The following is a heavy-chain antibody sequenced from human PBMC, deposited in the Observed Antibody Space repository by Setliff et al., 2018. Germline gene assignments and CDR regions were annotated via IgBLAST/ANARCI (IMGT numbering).Heavy chain of an antibody. CDR1: GGSFSDYY. Sequence: SETLSLTCAASGGSFSDYYWTWIRQPPGKGLEWIGEINHSGSTNYNPSLKSRVTVSVDTSKNQFSLKLSSVTAADTAVYYCASLDTAMVWGDDYWGQGTLVTVSS. CDR3: ASLDTAMVWGDDY. J-gene: IGHJ4*02. D-gene: IGHD5-18*01. CDR2: INHSGST. V-gene: IGHV4-34*01.